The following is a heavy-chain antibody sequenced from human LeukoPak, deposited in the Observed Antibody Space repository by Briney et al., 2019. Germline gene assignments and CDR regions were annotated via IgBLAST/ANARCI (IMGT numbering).Heavy chain of an antibody. CDR3: AIFTVTTVFQH. CDR2: INTNTGNP. D-gene: IGHD4-17*01. Sequence: GASVKVSCKASGYTFTSYAMNWVRQVPGQGLEWMGWINTNTGNPTYAQGFTGRFVFSLDTSVSTAYLQISSLKAEDTAVYYCAIFTVTTVFQHWGQGTLVTVSS. CDR1: GYTFTSYA. J-gene: IGHJ1*01. V-gene: IGHV7-4-1*02.